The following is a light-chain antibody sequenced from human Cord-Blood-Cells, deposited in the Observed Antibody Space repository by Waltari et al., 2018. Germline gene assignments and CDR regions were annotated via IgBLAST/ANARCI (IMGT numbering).Light chain of an antibody. V-gene: IGLV2-23*01. CDR1: SSYVGSYNL. CDR3: CSYAGSSTLV. J-gene: IGLJ2*01. Sequence: QSALTQTASVSGSPGQSITISCTGTSSYVGSYNLVSWYQQHPGKAPKLMIYEGSKRPSGVSNRFSGSKSGNTASLTISGLQAEDEADYYCCSYAGSSTLVFGGGTKLTVL. CDR2: EGS.